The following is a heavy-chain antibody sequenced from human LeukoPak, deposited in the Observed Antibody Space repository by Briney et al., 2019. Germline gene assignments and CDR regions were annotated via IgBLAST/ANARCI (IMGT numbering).Heavy chain of an antibody. CDR1: GGSISSYY. V-gene: IGHV4-59*01. Sequence: SETLSLTCTVSGGSISSYYWSWIRQPPGEGLEWIGYIYYSGSTNYNPSLKSRVTISVDTSKNQFSLKLSSVTAADTAVYYCAREAPRGYDFWSGYYTSYYFDYWGQGTLVTVSS. J-gene: IGHJ4*02. CDR2: IYYSGST. CDR3: AREAPRGYDFWSGYYTSYYFDY. D-gene: IGHD3-3*01.